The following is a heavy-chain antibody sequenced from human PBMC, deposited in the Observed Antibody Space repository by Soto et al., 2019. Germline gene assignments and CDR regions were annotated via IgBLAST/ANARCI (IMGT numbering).Heavy chain of an antibody. D-gene: IGHD4-17*01. CDR1: GGTFSSYA. V-gene: IGHV1-69*06. CDR2: IIPIFGTA. Sequence: SVKVSCKASGGTFSSYAISWLRQAPGQGLEWMGGIIPIFGTANYAQKFQGRVTITADKSTSTAYMELSSLRSEDTAVYYCASVYGGTITDYWGQGTLVTVSS. CDR3: ASVYGGTITDY. J-gene: IGHJ4*02.